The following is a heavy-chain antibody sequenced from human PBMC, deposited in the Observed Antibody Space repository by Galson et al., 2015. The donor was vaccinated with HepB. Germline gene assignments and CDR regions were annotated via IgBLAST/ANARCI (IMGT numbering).Heavy chain of an antibody. V-gene: IGHV6-1*01. CDR2: TYYRSKWYN. J-gene: IGHJ6*02. D-gene: IGHD5-12*01. CDR1: GDSVSSNSAA. Sequence: CAISGDSVSSNSAAWNWIRQSPSRGLEWLGRTYYRSKWYNDYAVSVKSRITINPDTSKNQFSLQLNSVTPEDTAVYYCARVGGYSGYDYYYYYYGMDVWGQRTTVTVSS. CDR3: ARVGGYSGYDYYYYYYGMDV.